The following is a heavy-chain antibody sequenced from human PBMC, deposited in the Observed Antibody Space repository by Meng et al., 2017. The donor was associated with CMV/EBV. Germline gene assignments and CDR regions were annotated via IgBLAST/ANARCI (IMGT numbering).Heavy chain of an antibody. V-gene: IGHV4-34*01. CDR1: GGSFSGYY. J-gene: IGHJ5*02. CDR2: INHSGST. D-gene: IGHD2-2*01. Sequence: SETLSLTCAVYGGSFSGYYWSWIRQPPGKGLEWIGEINHSGSTNYNPSLKSRVTISVGTSKNQFSLKLSSVTAADTAVYYCARALVPHRWGWFDPWGQGTLVTVSS. CDR3: ARALVPHRWGWFDP.